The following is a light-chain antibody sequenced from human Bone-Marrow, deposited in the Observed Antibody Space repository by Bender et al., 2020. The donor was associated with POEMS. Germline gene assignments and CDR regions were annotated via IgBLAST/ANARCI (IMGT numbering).Light chain of an antibody. CDR1: SSDVGSYNL. CDR2: DVS. J-gene: IGLJ1*01. V-gene: IGLV2-14*02. Sequence: QSALTQPASVSGSPGQSITISCSGTSSDVGSYNLVSWCQQHPGNAPKLVIFDVSNRPSGVSNRFSGSKSGNTASLTISGLQAEDEADYFCSSFTSSSTLVFGIGTKVTVL. CDR3: SSFTSSSTLV.